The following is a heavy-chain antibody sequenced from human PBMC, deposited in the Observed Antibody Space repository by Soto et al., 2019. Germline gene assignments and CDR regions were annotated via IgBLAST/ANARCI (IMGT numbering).Heavy chain of an antibody. J-gene: IGHJ4*02. CDR1: GGSITSSGYY. CDR2: TSNSGST. CDR3: ARGGGSTKVDY. D-gene: IGHD2-2*01. V-gene: IGHV4-31*03. Sequence: QVQLQESGPGLVKPSQTLSLTCTVSGGSITSSGYYWSWIRQHPGEGLEWIGFTSNSGSTSYNPSPKSRVPISVDTSSNQFSLNLKSVTAADTAVYYCARGGGSTKVDYWGQGTLVTVSP.